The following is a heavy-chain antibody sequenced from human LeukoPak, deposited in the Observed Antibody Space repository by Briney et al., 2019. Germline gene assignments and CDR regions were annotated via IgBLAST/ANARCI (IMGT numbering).Heavy chain of an antibody. CDR1: GYTFTGFY. CDR2: INPNNGGT. D-gene: IGHD6-6*01. Sequence: GASVKVSCKASGYTFTGFYIHWVRQAPGQGLEWMGWINPNNGGTTYSQKFQGGVTMTRDTSISSAYMELSRLRSDDTAVYYCARDPHRSDYYMDVWGKGTTVTVSS. V-gene: IGHV1-2*02. CDR3: ARDPHRSDYYMDV. J-gene: IGHJ6*03.